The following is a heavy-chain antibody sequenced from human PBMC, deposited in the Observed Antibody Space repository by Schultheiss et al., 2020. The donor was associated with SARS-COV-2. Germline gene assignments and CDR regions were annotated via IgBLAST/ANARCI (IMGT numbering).Heavy chain of an antibody. J-gene: IGHJ5*02. D-gene: IGHD3-3*01. CDR2: IYYSGST. CDR1: GGSISSGGYY. Sequence: SETLSLTCTVSGGSISSGGYYWSWIRQHPGKGLEWIGYIYYSGSTNYNPSLKSRVTISVDTSKNQFSLKLSSVTAADTAVYYCARHLDGERERFLEWLLNWDWFDPWGQGTLVTVSS. CDR3: ARHLDGERERFLEWLLNWDWFDP. V-gene: IGHV4-61*08.